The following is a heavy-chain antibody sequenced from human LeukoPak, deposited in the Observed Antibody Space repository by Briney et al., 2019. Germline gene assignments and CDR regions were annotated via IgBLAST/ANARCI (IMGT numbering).Heavy chain of an antibody. CDR1: RFTLSRHA. CDR2: LSYDGSNK. D-gene: IGHD2-15*01. CDR3: AKGVDYCSGGSCPADY. Sequence: GGSLRLSCAASRFTLSRHAMHWARQAPGKGLEWVTLLSYDGSNKYYADSVKGRFTISRDNSKNTLFLQMNSLRAEDTAVYYCAKGVDYCSGGSCPADYWGPGTLVTVSS. V-gene: IGHV3-30-3*01. J-gene: IGHJ4*02.